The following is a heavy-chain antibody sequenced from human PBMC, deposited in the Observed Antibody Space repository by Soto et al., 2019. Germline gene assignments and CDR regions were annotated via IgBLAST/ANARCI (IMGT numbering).Heavy chain of an antibody. V-gene: IGHV1-18*01. J-gene: IGHJ5*01. CDR3: ARTYCSGGTCYDS. CDR2: SSPYNVNA. CDR1: GDKFTSYG. Sequence: ASVEVSCQTSGDKFTSYGSTRVRKAPGEGLEWLGWSSPYNVNADYAQRVQDRVSMITDTSTSTAYMELRSLRSVDTAVYYCARTYCSGGTCYDSWG. D-gene: IGHD2-15*01.